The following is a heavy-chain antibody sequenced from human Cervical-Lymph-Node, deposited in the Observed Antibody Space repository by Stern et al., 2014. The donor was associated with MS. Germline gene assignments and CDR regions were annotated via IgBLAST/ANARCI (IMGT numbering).Heavy chain of an antibody. CDR2: IFPVFGTP. CDR1: GGTFSKFT. Sequence: QVQLPQSGAEVTKPASSLTLSCKASGGTFSKFTSSWVCMAQGQGHEWMGRIFPVFGTPTYAQEFRGRVTITADVSTSTVYMELSSLRSDDTAVYYCALSSETSDRWYSLGYDLWGQGTLVTVSS. D-gene: IGHD6-13*01. V-gene: IGHV1-69*18. J-gene: IGHJ5*02. CDR3: ALSSETSDRWYSLGYDL.